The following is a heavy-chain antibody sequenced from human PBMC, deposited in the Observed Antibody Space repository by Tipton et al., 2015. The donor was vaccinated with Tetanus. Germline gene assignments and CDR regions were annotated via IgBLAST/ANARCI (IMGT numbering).Heavy chain of an antibody. J-gene: IGHJ4*02. Sequence: TLSLTCTVSGGSISSGGYYWSWVRQHPGKGLEWIGDIYYSGSTYYNPSLKSRVTISVDTSKNQFSLKLKSVTAADTAVYYCARDQARGARGWNYFDYWDQGTLVTVSS. CDR3: ARDQARGARGWNYFDY. CDR2: IYYSGST. CDR1: GGSISSGGYY. V-gene: IGHV4-31*03. D-gene: IGHD1-26*01.